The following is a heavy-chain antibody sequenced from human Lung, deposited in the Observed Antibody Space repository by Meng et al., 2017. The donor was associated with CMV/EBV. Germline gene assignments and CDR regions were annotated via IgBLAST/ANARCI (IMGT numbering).Heavy chain of an antibody. CDR1: GFTVSSSY. D-gene: IGHD3-22*01. V-gene: IGHV3-53*01. CDR2: IYAGGAT. Sequence: GGSLRLSCAASGFTVSSSYMSWVRQAPGKGLEWVSVIYAGGATYYADSVKGRFTISRDNSKNTLYLQMNSLRAEDTAVYYCARGYSRGFDPWGQGNLVTVSS. J-gene: IGHJ5*02. CDR3: ARGYSRGFDP.